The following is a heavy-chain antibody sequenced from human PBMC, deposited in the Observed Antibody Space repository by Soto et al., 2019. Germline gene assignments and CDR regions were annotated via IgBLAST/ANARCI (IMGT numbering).Heavy chain of an antibody. CDR3: ASHRGITGTTALDY. CDR1: GFTFSSYA. V-gene: IGHV3-23*01. Sequence: EVQLLESGGGLVQPGGSLRLSCAASGFTFSSYAMSWVRQAPGXGLEWVSGISGSGGRTYYADSEKGRFTISRDNSKNTMNLQMNSLRAEDTAVYYCASHRGITGTTALDYWGQGTLVTVSS. J-gene: IGHJ4*02. CDR2: ISGSGGRT. D-gene: IGHD1-7*01.